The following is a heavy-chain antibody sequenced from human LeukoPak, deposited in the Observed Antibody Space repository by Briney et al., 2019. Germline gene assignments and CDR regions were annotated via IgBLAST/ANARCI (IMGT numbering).Heavy chain of an antibody. J-gene: IGHJ4*02. V-gene: IGHV3-30*03. CDR2: ISFNGNNQ. CDR3: ARLASGSSGQSFDF. CDR1: GFTFSSTW. Sequence: GGSLRLSCAASGFTFSSTWMHWVRQAPGKGLEWMAVISFNGNNQSHAQSLKGRFTISRDNSKRTLYLQMNDLRADDTAIYYCARLASGSSGQSFDFWGQGTLVTVSS. D-gene: IGHD6-19*01.